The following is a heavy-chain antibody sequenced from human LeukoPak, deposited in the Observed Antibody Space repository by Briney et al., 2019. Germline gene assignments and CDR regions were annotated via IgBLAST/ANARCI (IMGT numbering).Heavy chain of an antibody. CDR2: ISYDGSNK. D-gene: IGHD5-24*01. Sequence: PGGSLRLSFAASGFTFSSYAMHWVRQAPGKGLEWVAVISYDGSNKYYADSVKGRFTSSRDNSKNTLYLQMNSLRAEDTAVYYCARDSDGYNPPDYWGQGTLVTVSS. V-gene: IGHV3-30-3*01. CDR1: GFTFSSYA. J-gene: IGHJ4*02. CDR3: ARDSDGYNPPDY.